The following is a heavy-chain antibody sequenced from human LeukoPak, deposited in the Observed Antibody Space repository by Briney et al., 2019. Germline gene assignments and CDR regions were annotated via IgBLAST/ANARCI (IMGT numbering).Heavy chain of an antibody. CDR3: ARNRWAAAGYDYYYMDV. CDR1: GGSVSSYY. D-gene: IGHD6-13*01. CDR2: IYYSGST. Sequence: ASESESLPCTVSGGSVSSYYWSWIRQPPGKGLERIGYIYYSGSTNYNPSLKSRVTISVDTSKNQFSLKLSSVTAADTAVYYCARNRWAAAGYDYYYMDVWGKGTTLTVSS. J-gene: IGHJ6*03. V-gene: IGHV4-59*02.